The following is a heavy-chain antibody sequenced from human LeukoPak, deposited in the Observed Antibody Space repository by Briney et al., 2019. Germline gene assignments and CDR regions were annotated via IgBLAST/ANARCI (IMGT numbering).Heavy chain of an antibody. CDR3: ARARAYGDYDLPFDY. V-gene: IGHV3-64*01. Sequence: GGSLRLSCAASGFTFSSYSMHWVRQAPGKGLEFVSAISRNGGRSYYANSVKGRFTISRDNSKNTLYLQMGSLRAEDMAVYYCARARAYGDYDLPFDYWGQGTLVTVSS. D-gene: IGHD4-17*01. J-gene: IGHJ4*02. CDR2: ISRNGGRS. CDR1: GFTFSSYS.